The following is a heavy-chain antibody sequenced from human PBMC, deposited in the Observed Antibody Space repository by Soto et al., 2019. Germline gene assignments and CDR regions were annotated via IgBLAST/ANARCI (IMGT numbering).Heavy chain of an antibody. CDR3: ARGRGADY. D-gene: IGHD6-25*01. CDR1: GGSFSGYY. J-gene: IGHJ4*02. V-gene: IGHV4-34*01. CDR2: INHSGST. Sequence: QVQLQQWGAGLLKPSETLSLTCAVYGGSFSGYYWSWIRQPPGKGLEWIGEINHSGSTNYNPSLKSRVTISVDTSKNQFSLKLSSVIAADTAVYYCARGRGADYWGQGTLVTVSS.